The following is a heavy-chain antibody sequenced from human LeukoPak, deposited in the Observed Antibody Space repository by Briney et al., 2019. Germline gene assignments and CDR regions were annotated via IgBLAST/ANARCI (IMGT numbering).Heavy chain of an antibody. Sequence: PGGSLRLSCAASGFTFDDYAMHWVRQVPGKGLEWVSGISWNSGYIGYADSVKGRFTISRDNSKNTLYLQMNSLRAEDTAVYYCAKGAADSSGYDYGMDVWGQGTTVTVSS. CDR3: AKGAADSSGYDYGMDV. D-gene: IGHD3-22*01. V-gene: IGHV3-9*01. J-gene: IGHJ6*02. CDR2: ISWNSGYI. CDR1: GFTFDDYA.